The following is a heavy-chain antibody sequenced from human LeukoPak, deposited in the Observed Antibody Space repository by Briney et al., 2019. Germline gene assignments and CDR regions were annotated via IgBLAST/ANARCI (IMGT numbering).Heavy chain of an antibody. CDR3: AGPYYYGSDTPPYYYYGMDV. CDR2: ISSSSSYI. V-gene: IGHV3-21*01. D-gene: IGHD3-10*01. Sequence: PGGSLRLSCAASGFTFSSYSMNWVRQAPGKGLEWVSSISSSSSYIYYADSVKGRFTISRDNAKNSLYLQMNSLRAEDTAVYYCAGPYYYGSDTPPYYYYGMDVWGQGTTVTVSS. J-gene: IGHJ6*02. CDR1: GFTFSSYS.